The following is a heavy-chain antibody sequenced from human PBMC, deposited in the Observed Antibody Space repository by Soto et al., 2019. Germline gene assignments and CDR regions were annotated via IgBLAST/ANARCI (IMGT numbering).Heavy chain of an antibody. J-gene: IGHJ4*02. CDR2: IYYSGTT. CDR1: GASISSSSYY. Sequence: QLQLQESGPGLVKPSETLSLTCTVSGASISSSSYYWDWIRQPPGKGLEWIGSIYYSGTTYYNPSLKSRITISMDTSKNQFSLKLSSVTAADTAVYYCARVLGYCSSTACYAYYFNNWGRGTLVTVSS. D-gene: IGHD2-2*01. V-gene: IGHV4-39*01. CDR3: ARVLGYCSSTACYAYYFNN.